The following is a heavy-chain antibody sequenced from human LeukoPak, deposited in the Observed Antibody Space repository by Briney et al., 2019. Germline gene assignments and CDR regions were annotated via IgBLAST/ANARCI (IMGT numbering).Heavy chain of an antibody. CDR1: GYSFTSYW. CDR3: ARRPSYDFWSGYYGVDGLDI. CDR2: IYPGDSDT. D-gene: IGHD3-3*01. Sequence: GESLKISCKGSGYSFTSYWIGWVRQMPGKGLEWLGIIYPGDSDTRYSPSFQGQVTISADKSISTAYLQWNSLRASDTAMYYCARRPSYDFWSGYYGVDGLDIWGQGTMVTVSS. V-gene: IGHV5-51*01. J-gene: IGHJ3*02.